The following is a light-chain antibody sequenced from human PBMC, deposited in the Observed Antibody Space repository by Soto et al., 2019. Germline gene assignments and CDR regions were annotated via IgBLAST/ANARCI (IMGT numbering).Light chain of an antibody. V-gene: IGKV3-15*01. CDR2: GAS. J-gene: IGKJ1*01. Sequence: EIVMTQSPATLSVSPGERATLSCRASQSVSSNLAWYQQKPGQAPRLLIYGASTRATGIPARFSGSGSGTEFTLTISRLQSEDFAVYYCQQYNNWPPWTFGQETKVEIK. CDR1: QSVSSN. CDR3: QQYNNWPPWT.